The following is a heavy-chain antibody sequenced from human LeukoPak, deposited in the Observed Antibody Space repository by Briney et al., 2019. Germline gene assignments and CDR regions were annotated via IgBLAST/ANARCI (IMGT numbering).Heavy chain of an antibody. CDR2: ISNYFGVT. CDR3: ARDSDYSGNGNGDWFDP. V-gene: IGHV1-18*04. D-gene: IGHD4-11*01. CDR1: GFSFTSFG. Sequence: ASVNVSCKASGFSFTSFGVSWVRQAPGQGLEWMGWISNYFGVTHYAEKFEDRVTMTIDTSTTTAYMELRSLRCDDTAVYYCARDSDYSGNGNGDWFDPWGQGTVVTVSS. J-gene: IGHJ5*02.